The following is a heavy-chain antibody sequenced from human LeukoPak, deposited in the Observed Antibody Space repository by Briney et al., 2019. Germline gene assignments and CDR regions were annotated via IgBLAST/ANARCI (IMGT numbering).Heavy chain of an antibody. CDR2: IYTSGST. Sequence: SETLSLTCTVSGGSISSYYWSWIRQPPGKGLEWIGYIYTSGSTNYNPSLKSRVTISVDTSKNQFSLKLSSVTAADTAVYYCARHGRAGEYYDSSGYYYFDYWGQGTLVTVSS. J-gene: IGHJ4*02. D-gene: IGHD3-22*01. CDR3: ARHGRAGEYYDSSGYYYFDY. V-gene: IGHV4-4*09. CDR1: GGSISSYY.